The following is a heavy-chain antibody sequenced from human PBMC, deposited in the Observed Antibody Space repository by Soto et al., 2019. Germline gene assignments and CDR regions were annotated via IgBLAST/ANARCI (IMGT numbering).Heavy chain of an antibody. J-gene: IGHJ3*02. V-gene: IGHV4-4*07. CDR3: ARVGKLELQGGAFDI. Sequence: XGTLSLTCTVSCGSISSYYWSGIRQPAGKGLEWIGRIYTSGSTNYNPSLKSRVTMSVDTSKNQFSLKLSSVTAADTAVYYCARVGKLELQGGAFDIWGQGTMVTVSS. CDR2: IYTSGST. D-gene: IGHD1-7*01. CDR1: CGSISSYY.